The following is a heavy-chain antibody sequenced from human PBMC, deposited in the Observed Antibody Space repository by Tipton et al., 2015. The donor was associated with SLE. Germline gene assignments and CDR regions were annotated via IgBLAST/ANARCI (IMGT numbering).Heavy chain of an antibody. D-gene: IGHD7-27*01. V-gene: IGHV3-72*01. J-gene: IGHJ4*02. CDR1: GFTFGDYY. CDR2: TRKKGNSYTT. CDR3: VRDNWGSYDY. Sequence: SLRLSCAASGFTFGDYYMDWVRQAPGKGLEWVGHTRKKGNSYTTLYAASVQGRFTISRDDSEKLTHLQMNSLRTEDTAVYFCVRDNWGSYDYWGQGTLVTVSS.